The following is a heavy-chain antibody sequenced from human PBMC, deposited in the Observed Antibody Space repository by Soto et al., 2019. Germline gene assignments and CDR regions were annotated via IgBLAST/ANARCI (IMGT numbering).Heavy chain of an antibody. D-gene: IGHD6-19*01. Sequence: GGSLGLSCAASGFTFSSYWMHWVRQAPGKGLVWVSRINSDGSSTSYADSVKGRFTISRDNAKNTLYLQMNSLRAEDTAVYYCARVSSSGWYSAFDIWGQGTMVTVSS. J-gene: IGHJ3*02. CDR3: ARVSSSGWYSAFDI. CDR2: INSDGSST. V-gene: IGHV3-74*01. CDR1: GFTFSSYW.